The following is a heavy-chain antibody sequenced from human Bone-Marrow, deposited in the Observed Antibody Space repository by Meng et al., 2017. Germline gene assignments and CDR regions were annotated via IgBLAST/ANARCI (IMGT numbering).Heavy chain of an antibody. CDR2: IYHSGST. Sequence: QVQLQQWGAGLLKPSETLSLTCAVSVGSISSPNWWSWVRQPPGRGLEWIGEIYHSGSTTYNPSLKSRVTISVDTSKNQFSLKLNSVTAADTAVYYCARGRKLPYGSGSYLNYWGQGTLVTVSS. CDR1: VGSISSPNW. CDR3: ARGRKLPYGSGSYLNY. V-gene: IGHV4-4*02. J-gene: IGHJ4*02. D-gene: IGHD3-10*01.